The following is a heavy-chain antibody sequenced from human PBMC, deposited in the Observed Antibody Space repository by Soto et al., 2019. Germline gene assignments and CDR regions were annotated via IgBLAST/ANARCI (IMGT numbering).Heavy chain of an antibody. J-gene: IGHJ4*02. Sequence: QVQLVQSGAEVKKPGSSVKVSCKASGGTFSSYTISWVRQAPGQGLEWMGRIIPILGIANYAQKFQGRVTITADKSASTAYMELSSLRSEDTAVYYCARSRYGDYSTYFGYWGQGTLVTVSS. CDR2: IIPILGIA. CDR3: ARSRYGDYSTYFGY. D-gene: IGHD4-17*01. V-gene: IGHV1-69*02. CDR1: GGTFSSYT.